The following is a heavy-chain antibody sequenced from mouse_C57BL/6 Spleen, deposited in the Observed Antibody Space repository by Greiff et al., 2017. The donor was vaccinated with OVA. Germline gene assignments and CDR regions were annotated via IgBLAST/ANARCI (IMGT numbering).Heavy chain of an antibody. V-gene: IGHV1-15*01. CDR3: TRWATKSSYYAMDY. D-gene: IGHD6-2*01. CDR1: GYTFTDYE. J-gene: IGHJ4*01. Sequence: VQLQQSGAELVRPGASVTLSCKASGYTFTDYEMHWVKQTPVHGLEWIGAIDPETGGTAYNQKFKGKAILTADKSSSTAYMELRSLTSEDSAVYYCTRWATKSSYYAMDYWGQGTSVTVSS. CDR2: IDPETGGT.